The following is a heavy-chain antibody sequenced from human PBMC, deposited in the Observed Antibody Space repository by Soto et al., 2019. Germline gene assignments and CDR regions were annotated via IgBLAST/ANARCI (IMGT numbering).Heavy chain of an antibody. D-gene: IGHD2-8*02. J-gene: IGHJ6*02. CDR3: AKRTGGTANGLDV. Sequence: EVQLVESGGDLVQPGRSLRLSCAASGFSVGDYAMHWVRQAPGKGLEWVSGISWKSGSIGYADSVKGRFTISRDNAKNSLYLQMNSLRAEDTALYYCAKRTGGTANGLDVWGQGTTVTVSS. CDR1: GFSVGDYA. V-gene: IGHV3-9*01. CDR2: ISWKSGSI.